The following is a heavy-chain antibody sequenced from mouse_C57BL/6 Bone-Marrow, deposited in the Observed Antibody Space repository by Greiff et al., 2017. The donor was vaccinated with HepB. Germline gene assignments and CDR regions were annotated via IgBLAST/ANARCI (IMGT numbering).Heavy chain of an antibody. CDR2: IYPGSGST. CDR1: GYTFTSYW. CDR3: ARSDSSGYGDDY. V-gene: IGHV1-55*01. J-gene: IGHJ2*01. Sequence: QVHVKQPGAELVKPGASVKMSCKASGYTFTSYWITWVKQRPGQGLEWIGDIYPGSGSTNYNEKFKSKATLTVDTSSSTAYMQLSSLPSEDSAVYYCARSDSSGYGDDYWGQGTTLTVSS. D-gene: IGHD3-2*02.